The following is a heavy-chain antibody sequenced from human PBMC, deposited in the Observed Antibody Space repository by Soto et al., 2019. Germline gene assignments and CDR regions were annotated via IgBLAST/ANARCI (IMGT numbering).Heavy chain of an antibody. CDR2: IIPIFGTA. V-gene: IGHV1-69*01. Sequence: QVQLVQSGAEVKKPGSSVKVSCKASGGPFSSYAISWVRQAPGQGLEWMGGIIPIFGTANYAQKFQGRVTSTSDESTSTAYMELSSLRSEDTAVYYCARDWGYSGSYLKSYNWFDPWGQGTLVTVSS. CDR3: ARDWGYSGSYLKSYNWFDP. CDR1: GGPFSSYA. J-gene: IGHJ5*02. D-gene: IGHD1-26*01.